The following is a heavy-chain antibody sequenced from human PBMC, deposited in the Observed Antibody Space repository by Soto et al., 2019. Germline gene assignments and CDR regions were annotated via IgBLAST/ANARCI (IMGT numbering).Heavy chain of an antibody. V-gene: IGHV4-39*01. CDR1: GGSISSSSYY. Sequence: SETLSLTCTVSGGSISSSSYYWGWIRQPPGKGLEWIGSIYYSGSTYYNPSLKSRVTISVDTSKNQFSLKLSSVTAADTAVHYCARHVRDIVFRGLDPWGQGTLVTVSS. J-gene: IGHJ5*02. CDR3: ARHVRDIVFRGLDP. D-gene: IGHD2-15*01. CDR2: IYYSGST.